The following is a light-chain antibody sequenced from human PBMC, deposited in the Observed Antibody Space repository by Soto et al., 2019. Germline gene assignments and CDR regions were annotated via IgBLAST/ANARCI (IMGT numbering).Light chain of an antibody. CDR2: DIN. J-gene: IGLJ1*01. CDR3: VSYTTSASYV. Sequence: QSVLTQPSSVSGSPGQSITISCTGTISDVGNYIFVSWYRQHPGKAPKLMIYDINNRPSGVSNRFSGSKSGNTASLTISGLQAEDEADYYCVSYTTSASYVFGTGTKVTVL. CDR1: ISDVGNYIF. V-gene: IGLV2-14*01.